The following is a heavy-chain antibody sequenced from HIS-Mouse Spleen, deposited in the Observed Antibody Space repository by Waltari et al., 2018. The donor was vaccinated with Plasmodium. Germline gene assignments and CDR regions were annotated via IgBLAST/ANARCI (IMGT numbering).Heavy chain of an antibody. Sequence: QVQLQQWGAGLLKPSETLSLTCAVSGGSFRGYFWSRIRQPPGTGLGWIGEINHSGSTNYHPSLKSRVTISVDTSKNQFSLKLSSVTAADTAVYYCARGLRGHYWYFDLWGRGTLVTVSS. CDR3: ARGLRGHYWYFDL. J-gene: IGHJ2*01. CDR1: GGSFRGYF. D-gene: IGHD3-10*01. V-gene: IGHV4-34*01. CDR2: INHSGST.